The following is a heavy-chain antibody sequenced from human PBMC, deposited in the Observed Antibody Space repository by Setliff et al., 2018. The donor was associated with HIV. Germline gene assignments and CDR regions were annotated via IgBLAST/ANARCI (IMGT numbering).Heavy chain of an antibody. CDR2: IYYSGST. Sequence: NPSLTCTVSGGSISSSSYYWGWIRQPPGKGLEWIGSIYYSGSTYYNPSLKSRVTISVDTSKNQFSLKLSSVTAADTAVYYCAKTSVGATGLYAFDIWGQGTMVTVSS. CDR3: AKTSVGATGLYAFDI. J-gene: IGHJ3*02. CDR1: GGSISSSSYY. D-gene: IGHD1-26*01. V-gene: IGHV4-39*05.